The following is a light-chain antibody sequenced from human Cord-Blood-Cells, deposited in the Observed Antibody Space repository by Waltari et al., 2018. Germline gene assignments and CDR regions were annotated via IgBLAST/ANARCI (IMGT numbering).Light chain of an antibody. CDR1: SSHVGRYNL. J-gene: IGLJ2*01. V-gene: IGLV2-23*03. CDR3: CSYAGSSTFVV. CDR2: EGR. Sequence: QSALTQPAPVSGSPGQSIPISRPATSSHVGRYNLFSRYQQHPGKAPKHMISEGRKRPSGVSNRFSGSKSGDAASLTISGLQGEDEADYYCCSYAGSSTFVVFGGGTKLTVI.